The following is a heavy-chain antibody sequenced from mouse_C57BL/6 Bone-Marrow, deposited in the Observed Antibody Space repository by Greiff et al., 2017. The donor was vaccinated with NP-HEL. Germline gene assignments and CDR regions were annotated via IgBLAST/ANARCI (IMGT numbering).Heavy chain of an antibody. CDR3: TRPGGNFYYYAMDY. CDR2: IYPGNSDT. J-gene: IGHJ4*01. Sequence: EVQLQQSGTVLARPGASVKMSCKTSGYTFTSYWMHWVKQRPGQGLEWIGAIYPGNSDTSYNQKFKGKAKLTAVTTASTAYMELSSLTNEDSAVYYCTRPGGNFYYYAMDYWGQGTSVTVSS. D-gene: IGHD2-1*01. V-gene: IGHV1-5*01. CDR1: GYTFTSYW.